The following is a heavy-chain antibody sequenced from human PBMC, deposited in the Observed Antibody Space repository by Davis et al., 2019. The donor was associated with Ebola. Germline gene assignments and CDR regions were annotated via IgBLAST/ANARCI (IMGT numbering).Heavy chain of an antibody. CDR3: AKDGTGGVWFGEFYYGMDV. CDR2: ISGDGGST. J-gene: IGHJ6*02. D-gene: IGHD3-10*01. Sequence: GESLKISCAASGFTFDDYAMHWVRQAPGKGLEWVSLISGDGGSTYYADSVKGRFTISRDNSKNSLYLQMNSLRTEDTALYYCAKDGTGGVWFGEFYYGMDVWGQGTTVTVSS. V-gene: IGHV3-43*02. CDR1: GFTFDDYA.